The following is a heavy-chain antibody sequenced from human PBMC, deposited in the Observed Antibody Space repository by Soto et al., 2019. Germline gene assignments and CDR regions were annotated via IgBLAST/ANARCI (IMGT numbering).Heavy chain of an antibody. CDR3: ARDREYDYIWGSYRYQPFDY. Sequence: QVQLVQSGAEVKKPGASVKVSCKASGYTFTSYGISWVRQAPGQGLEWMGWISAYNGNTNYAQKLQGRVTMTTDTSTSTAYMELRSLRSEETAVYYCARDREYDYIWGSYRYQPFDYWGQGTLVTVSS. J-gene: IGHJ4*02. V-gene: IGHV1-18*01. D-gene: IGHD3-16*02. CDR1: GYTFTSYG. CDR2: ISAYNGNT.